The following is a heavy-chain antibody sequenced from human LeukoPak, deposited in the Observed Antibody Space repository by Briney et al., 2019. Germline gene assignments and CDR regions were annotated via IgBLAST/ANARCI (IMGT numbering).Heavy chain of an antibody. CDR1: GGTFSSYA. CDR3: ARGGSTNWFDP. V-gene: IGHV1-69*05. J-gene: IGHJ5*02. D-gene: IGHD3-10*01. Sequence: GASVKVSCKASGGTFSSYAISWVRQAPGQGLEWMGGIIPIFGTANYAQKFQGRVTITRNTSISTAYMELSSLRSEDTAVYYCARGGSTNWFDPWGQGTLVTVSS. CDR2: IIPIFGTA.